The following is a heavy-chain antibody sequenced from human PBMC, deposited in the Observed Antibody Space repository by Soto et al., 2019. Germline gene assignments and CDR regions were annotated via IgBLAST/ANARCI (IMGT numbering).Heavy chain of an antibody. CDR3: ARDIGSYAYGEGY. Sequence: SETLSLTCTVSGGSINSYWWSWIRQPAGKGLEWIGRVYSSGTTDYNPSLNSRATLSVETSKNQFSLKLSSVTAADTAVYYCARDIGSYAYGEGYWGQGIQVTVSS. V-gene: IGHV4-4*07. CDR1: GGSINSYW. D-gene: IGHD3-10*01. CDR2: VYSSGTT. J-gene: IGHJ4*02.